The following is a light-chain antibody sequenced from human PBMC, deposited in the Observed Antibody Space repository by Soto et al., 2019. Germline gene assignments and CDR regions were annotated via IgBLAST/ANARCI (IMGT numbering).Light chain of an antibody. J-gene: IGKJ4*01. CDR3: QQRTDWRLT. CDR1: QNVYFY. CDR2: DAS. Sequence: EIVLTQSPATLSLSPGERATVSCRASQNVYFYLAWYQQKPGQAPRLLIYDASNRATGIPTRFSGSGSGTHFARTISSLEPEDFAVYYCQQRTDWRLTFGGGTKV. V-gene: IGKV3-11*01.